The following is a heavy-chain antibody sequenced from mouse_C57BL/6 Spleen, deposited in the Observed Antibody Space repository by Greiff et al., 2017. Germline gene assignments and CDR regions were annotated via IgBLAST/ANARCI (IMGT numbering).Heavy chain of an antibody. J-gene: IGHJ4*01. CDR1: GFTFSSYG. D-gene: IGHD2-2*01. CDR2: ISSGGSYT. V-gene: IGHV5-6*01. CDR3: ARHGYPFSMDD. Sequence: EVKLVESGGDLVKPGGSLKLSCAASGFTFSSYGMSWVRQTPDKRLEWVATISSGGSYTYYPDSVKGRFTISRDNAKNTLYLQMSSLKSEDTAMYYCARHGYPFSMDDWGQGTSVTVSS.